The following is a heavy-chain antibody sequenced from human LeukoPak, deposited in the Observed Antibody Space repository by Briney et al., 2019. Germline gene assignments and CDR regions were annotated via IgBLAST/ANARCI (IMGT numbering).Heavy chain of an antibody. V-gene: IGHV4-39*01. D-gene: IGHD2-2*01. CDR1: GGSISSYY. Sequence: SETLSLTCTVSGGSISSYYWGWIRQPPGKGLEWIGSIYYSGSTYYNPSLKSRVTISVDTSKNQFSLKLSSVTAADTAVYYCARHGCSSTSCYYLYYYYYYMDVWGKGTTVTISS. J-gene: IGHJ6*03. CDR2: IYYSGST. CDR3: ARHGCSSTSCYYLYYYYYYMDV.